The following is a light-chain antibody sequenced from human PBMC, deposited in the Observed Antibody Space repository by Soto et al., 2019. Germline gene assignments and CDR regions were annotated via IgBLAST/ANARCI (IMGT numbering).Light chain of an antibody. J-gene: IGKJ1*01. CDR2: DAS. CDR1: QSVSGN. Sequence: EIVMTQSPATLSVSPGERATLSCRASQSVSGNLAWYQLKPGQAPRLLIYDASTRATGIPARFSGSGSGTEFTLTISSPQSEDFAVYYCQQDNSWPRTFGQGTKVEIK. CDR3: QQDNSWPRT. V-gene: IGKV3-15*01.